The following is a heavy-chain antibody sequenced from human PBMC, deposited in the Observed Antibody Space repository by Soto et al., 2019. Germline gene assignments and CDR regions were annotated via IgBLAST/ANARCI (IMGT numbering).Heavy chain of an antibody. Sequence: QVQLQESGPGLVKPSQTLSLTCTVSGGSISSGGYYWSWIRQHPGKGLEWIGYIYYSGSSYYNPSLKSRVTIPVDTSKNQFSLKLSSVTAADTAVYYCARGGRRSPGMDVWGQGTTGTVSS. CDR3: ARGGRRSPGMDV. J-gene: IGHJ6*02. V-gene: IGHV4-31*03. CDR2: IYYSGSS. CDR1: GGSISSGGYY.